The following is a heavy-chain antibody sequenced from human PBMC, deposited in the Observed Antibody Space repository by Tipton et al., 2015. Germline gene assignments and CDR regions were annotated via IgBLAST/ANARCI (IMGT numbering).Heavy chain of an antibody. CDR2: ISYDGSNK. CDR3: VKDGYYYDSGGYSPLDY. J-gene: IGHJ4*02. CDR1: GFTFSSYG. Sequence: SLRLSCAASGFTFSSYGMHWVRQAPGKGLEWVAVISYDGSNKYYADSVKGRFTISRDNSKNTLYLQMSSLRAEDTAVYYCVKDGYYYDSGGYSPLDYWGQGTLVTVSS. V-gene: IGHV3-30*18. D-gene: IGHD3-22*01.